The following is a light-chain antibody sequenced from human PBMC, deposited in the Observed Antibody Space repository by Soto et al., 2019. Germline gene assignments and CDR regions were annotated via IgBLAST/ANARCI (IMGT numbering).Light chain of an antibody. V-gene: IGKV1-5*03. CDR1: QSISSW. CDR2: KAS. Sequence: DIQMIQSPSTLSASVGDRVTITCRASQSISSWLAWYQQKPGTAPNLLIYKASTLQSGVPSRSSGSGSGTEFTLTISSLQPDDSATYYCQQYNDNWTFGQGTKVEIK. CDR3: QQYNDNWT. J-gene: IGKJ1*01.